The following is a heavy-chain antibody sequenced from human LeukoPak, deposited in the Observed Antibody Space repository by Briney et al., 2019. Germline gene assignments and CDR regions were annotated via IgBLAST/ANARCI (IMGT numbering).Heavy chain of an antibody. Sequence: SETMSLTCAVYGGSFSGYYWSWIRQPPGKGLEWIGEINHSGSTNYNPSLKSRVTISVDTSKNQFSLKLSPVTAADTAVYYCARRVVGATSFFAYWGQGTLVTVSS. CDR2: INHSGST. D-gene: IGHD1-26*01. CDR1: GGSFSGYY. CDR3: ARRVVGATSFFAY. V-gene: IGHV4-34*01. J-gene: IGHJ4*02.